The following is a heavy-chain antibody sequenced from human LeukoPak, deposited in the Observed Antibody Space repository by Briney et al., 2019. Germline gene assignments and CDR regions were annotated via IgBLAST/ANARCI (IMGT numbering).Heavy chain of an antibody. CDR2: IIPIFGTT. V-gene: IGHV1-69*05. CDR1: GGTFSSYA. Sequence: WASVKVSCKTSGGTFSSYAISWVRQAPGQGLEWMGGIIPIFGTTNYAQKFQGRVTMTRDMSTSTVYMELSSLRSEDTAVYYCARGRGYCSGGSCYVFVYWGQGTLVTVSS. D-gene: IGHD2-15*01. CDR3: ARGRGYCSGGSCYVFVY. J-gene: IGHJ4*02.